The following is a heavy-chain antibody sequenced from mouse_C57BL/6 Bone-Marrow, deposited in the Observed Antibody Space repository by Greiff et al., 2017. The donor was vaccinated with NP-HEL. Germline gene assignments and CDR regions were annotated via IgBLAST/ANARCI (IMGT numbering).Heavy chain of an antibody. J-gene: IGHJ2*01. CDR1: GFNIKDDY. CDR2: IDPENGDT. CDR3: TRNYYGSFFDY. V-gene: IGHV14-4*01. D-gene: IGHD1-1*01. Sequence: EVKLQESGAELVRPGASVKLSCTASGFNIKDDYMHWVKQRPEQGLEWIGWIDPENGDTEYASKFQGKATITADTSSNTAYLQLSSLTSEDTAVYYCTRNYYGSFFDYWGQGTTLTVSS.